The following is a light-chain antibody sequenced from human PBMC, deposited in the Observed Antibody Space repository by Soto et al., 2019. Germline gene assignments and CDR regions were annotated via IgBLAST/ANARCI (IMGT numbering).Light chain of an antibody. CDR3: QQYEIYPLT. J-gene: IGKJ4*01. CDR2: EAS. CDR1: QKINTW. V-gene: IGKV1-5*03. Sequence: IQMTQSHSTLSASVGDRVTITCRASQKINTWVAWYQQRPGKAPQRLIYEASSLEPGVPSRFGGSGSGTDFTLTISSRQPDDFATYYCQQYEIYPLTFGGGTHVE.